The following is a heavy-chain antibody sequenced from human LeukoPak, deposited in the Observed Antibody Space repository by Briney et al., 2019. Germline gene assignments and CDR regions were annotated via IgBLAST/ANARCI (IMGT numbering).Heavy chain of an antibody. CDR2: IIPIFGTA. CDR3: ASGWNCSGGSCYSGDY. D-gene: IGHD2-15*01. J-gene: IGHJ4*02. V-gene: IGHV1-69*06. CDR1: GGTFSSYA. Sequence: SVKVSCKAPGGTFSSYAISWVRQAPGQGLEWMGGIIPIFGTANYAQKFQGRVTITADKSTSTAYMELSSLRSEDTAVYYCASGWNCSGGSCYSGDYWGQGTLVTVSS.